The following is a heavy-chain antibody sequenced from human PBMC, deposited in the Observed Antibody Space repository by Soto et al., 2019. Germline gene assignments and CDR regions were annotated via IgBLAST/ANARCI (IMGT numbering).Heavy chain of an antibody. CDR2: INAGNGNT. Sequence: ASVKVSCTASGYTFTSYAMHWVRQAPGQRLEWMGWINAGNGNTKYSQKFQGRVTITRDTSASTAYMELSSLRSEDTAVYYCASAVWSSGGSWNFDYWGQGTLVTVSS. V-gene: IGHV1-3*01. CDR3: ASAVWSSGGSWNFDY. D-gene: IGHD2-15*01. CDR1: GYTFTSYA. J-gene: IGHJ4*02.